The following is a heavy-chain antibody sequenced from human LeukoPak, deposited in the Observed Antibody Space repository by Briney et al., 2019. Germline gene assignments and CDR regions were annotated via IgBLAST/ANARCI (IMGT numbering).Heavy chain of an antibody. CDR1: GFTFSDYY. Sequence: KPGGSLRLSCAAYGFTFSDYYMSWIRQAPGKGLEWVSYIGSSGSTIYYADSVKGRFTISRDNAKNSLYLQMNSLRAEDTAVYYCARDRYVGTTTAGDSDSWGQGTLVTVSS. CDR2: IGSSGSTI. J-gene: IGHJ4*02. D-gene: IGHD1-26*01. CDR3: ARDRYVGTTTAGDSDS. V-gene: IGHV3-11*01.